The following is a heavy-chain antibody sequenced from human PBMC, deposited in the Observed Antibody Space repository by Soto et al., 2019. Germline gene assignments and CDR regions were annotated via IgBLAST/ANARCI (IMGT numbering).Heavy chain of an antibody. CDR3: ARESGENWTYEAY. CDR2: ISTTGNT. J-gene: IGHJ4*02. D-gene: IGHD1-7*01. Sequence: SETLSLTCTVSGAAITSFSWSWIRQSAGKRLEWIGRISTTGNTHYNPSLESRVSLSLDTSMNQFSLTVTSVTAADTAAYYCARESGENWTYEAYWGQGTLVTVSS. CDR1: GAAITSFS. V-gene: IGHV4-4*07.